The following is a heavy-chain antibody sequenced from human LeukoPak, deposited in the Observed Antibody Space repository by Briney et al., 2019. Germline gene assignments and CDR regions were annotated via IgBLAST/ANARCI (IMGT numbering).Heavy chain of an antibody. CDR3: ARAEGGYCSGGSCYDGHNWFDP. J-gene: IGHJ5*02. V-gene: IGHV1-69*04. CDR2: IIPILGIA. Sequence: SVKVSCKASGGTFSSYAISWVRQAPGQGLEWMGRIIPILGIANYAQKFQGRVTITADKSTSTAYMELSSLRSEDTAVYYCARAEGGYCSGGSCYDGHNWFDPWGQGTLVTVSS. CDR1: GGTFSSYA. D-gene: IGHD2-15*01.